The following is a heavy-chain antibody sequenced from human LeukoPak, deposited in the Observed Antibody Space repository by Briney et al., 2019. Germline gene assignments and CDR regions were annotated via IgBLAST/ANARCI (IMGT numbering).Heavy chain of an antibody. CDR2: ITDGADT. CDR3: AKVDYWSPENYLDS. J-gene: IGHJ4*02. D-gene: IGHD1-1*01. Sequence: EGSLRLSCAASGFPFGSYAMTWVRQAPGKALESVSVITDGADTYYADSVKGRFTISRDNSQNTVHLQMDNLRADDTAVYYCAKVDYWSPENYLDSWGQGTLVTVSS. CDR1: GFPFGSYA. V-gene: IGHV3-23*01.